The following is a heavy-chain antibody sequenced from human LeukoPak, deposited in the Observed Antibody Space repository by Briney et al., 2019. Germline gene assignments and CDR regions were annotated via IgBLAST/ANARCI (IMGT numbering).Heavy chain of an antibody. D-gene: IGHD2-15*01. CDR2: VNAGSGNT. Sequence: GASVKVSCKASGYTFTSYAMHWVREAPGQRLEWMGWVNAGSGNTKYSQKFQGRVTITRDTSASTAYMELRSLRSEDTAVYYCARESPCSGDGCHDWLDYWGQGTLVTVSS. CDR1: GYTFTSYA. V-gene: IGHV1-3*01. CDR3: ARESPCSGDGCHDWLDY. J-gene: IGHJ4*02.